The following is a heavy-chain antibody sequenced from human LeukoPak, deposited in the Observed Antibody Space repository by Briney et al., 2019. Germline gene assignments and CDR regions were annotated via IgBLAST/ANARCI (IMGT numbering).Heavy chain of an antibody. CDR2: IYYSGST. D-gene: IGHD3-10*01. J-gene: IGHJ4*02. Sequence: PSETLSLTCSLSGGSISSGGYCWSWIRQHPGKGLEWIGYIYYSGSTYYNPSLKSRVTISVDTSKNQFSLKLSSVTAADTAVYYCARARFRELSKPYFDYWGQATLVTVSS. CDR3: ARARFRELSKPYFDY. V-gene: IGHV4-31*03. CDR1: GGSISSGGYC.